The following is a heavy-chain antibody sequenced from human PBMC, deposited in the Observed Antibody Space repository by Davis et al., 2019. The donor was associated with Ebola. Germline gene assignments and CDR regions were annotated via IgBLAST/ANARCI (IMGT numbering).Heavy chain of an antibody. D-gene: IGHD3-22*01. CDR3: AREGYDSSGYYSDY. Sequence: PSETLSLTCAVYAGSSTDNYWRWSRQPPGKGLEWIGYIYYSGSTNYNPSLKSRVTISVDTSKNQFSLKLSSVTAADTAVYYCAREGYDSSGYYSDYWGQGTLVTVSS. CDR2: IYYSGST. J-gene: IGHJ4*02. CDR1: AGSSTDNY. V-gene: IGHV4-59*01.